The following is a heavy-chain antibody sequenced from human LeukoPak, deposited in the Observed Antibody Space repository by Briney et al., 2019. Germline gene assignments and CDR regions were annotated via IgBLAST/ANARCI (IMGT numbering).Heavy chain of an antibody. CDR1: GGSFSGYY. Sequence: SETLSLTCAVYGGSFSGYYCSWIRQPSGKGLEWIGEINHSGSTNYNPSLKSRVTISVDTSKNQFSLKLSSVTAADTAVYYCARGGRLRSITFDYWGQGTLVTVSS. CDR3: ARGGRLRSITFDY. J-gene: IGHJ4*02. V-gene: IGHV4-34*01. D-gene: IGHD4-17*01. CDR2: INHSGST.